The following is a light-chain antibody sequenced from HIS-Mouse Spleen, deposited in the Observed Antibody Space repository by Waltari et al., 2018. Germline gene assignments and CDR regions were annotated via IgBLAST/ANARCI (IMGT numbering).Light chain of an antibody. CDR3: QSADSSGTYLWV. CDR2: QDS. J-gene: IGLJ3*02. CDR1: ALPKQY. V-gene: IGLV3-25*03. Sequence: SYELTQPPSVSVSPGQTARITCSGDALPKQYAYWYQQKPGQAPVLVLYQDSVRPSGIPARVSGSSSVTTVTLTISGVQAEDEADYYCQSADSSGTYLWVFGGGTKLTVL.